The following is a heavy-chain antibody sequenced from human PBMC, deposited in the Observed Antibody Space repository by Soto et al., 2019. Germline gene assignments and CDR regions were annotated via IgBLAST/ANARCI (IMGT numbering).Heavy chain of an antibody. J-gene: IGHJ6*02. CDR3: TRGPGRDRGDV. CDR1: GFTFSNYG. Sequence: QVQLVESGGGVVQPGRSLRLSCAASGFTFSNYGMHWVRQAPGKGLEWVAVIWYDGSKKYYADSVKGRFTISRDNSKNTLYLQINSLRAEDTGVYYCTRGPGRDRGDVWGQGTTVTVSS. V-gene: IGHV3-33*01. CDR2: IWYDGSKK. D-gene: IGHD2-21*02.